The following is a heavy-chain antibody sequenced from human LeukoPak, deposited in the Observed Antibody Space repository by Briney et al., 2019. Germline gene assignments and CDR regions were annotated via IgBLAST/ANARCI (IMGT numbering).Heavy chain of an antibody. Sequence: SETLSLTCTVSGGSISTYYWSWIRQPPGKGLEWIAYIDYRGSTTYNPSLRSRVTISVDTSRNQFSLKLRSVTAADTAVYYCARSRSGYSYDHAAFEIWGQGTMVTVSS. CDR2: IDYRGST. CDR3: ARSRSGYSYDHAAFEI. J-gene: IGHJ3*02. CDR1: GGSISTYY. D-gene: IGHD5-18*01. V-gene: IGHV4-59*01.